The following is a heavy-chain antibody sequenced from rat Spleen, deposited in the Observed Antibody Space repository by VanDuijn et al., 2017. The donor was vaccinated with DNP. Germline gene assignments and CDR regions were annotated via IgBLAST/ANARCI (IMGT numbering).Heavy chain of an antibody. J-gene: IGHJ4*01. Sequence: QVQLGESGPGLMQPSQTLSLTCTVSGFSLTKFGVSWVRQPSGKGLEWMGVIWSGGNTDYNSALKPRLSISRDTSKSQVFLKMDSLQTEDTAIYFCTRDPFYNSGALDAWGQGTSVTVSS. CDR1: GFSLTKFG. D-gene: IGHD4-3*01. V-gene: IGHV2-4*01. CDR3: TRDPFYNSGALDA. CDR2: IWSGGNT.